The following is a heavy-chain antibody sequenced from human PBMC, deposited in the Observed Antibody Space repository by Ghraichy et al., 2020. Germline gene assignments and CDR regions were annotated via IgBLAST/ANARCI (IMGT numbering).Heavy chain of an antibody. D-gene: IGHD5-24*01. CDR2: IYYSGST. Sequence: SETLSLTCTVSGGSISTYDWSWIRQPPGKGLEWIGYIYYSGSTNYNPSLKSRVTISVDTSKNQFSLKLSSVTAADTAVYYCARGRDGYRDIYYYYYYMDVWGKGTTFTASS. CDR3: ARGRDGYRDIYYYYYYMDV. J-gene: IGHJ6*03. V-gene: IGHV4-59*01. CDR1: GGSISTYD.